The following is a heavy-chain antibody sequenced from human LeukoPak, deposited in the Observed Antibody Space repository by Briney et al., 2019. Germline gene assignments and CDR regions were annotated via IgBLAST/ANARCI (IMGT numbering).Heavy chain of an antibody. CDR2: ISGGGSAT. D-gene: IGHD2-2*01. J-gene: IGHJ4*02. CDR1: GFTFSTYG. Sequence: PGGTLRLSCAASGFTFSTYGMSWVRQAPGKGLEWVSAISGGGSATYYADSVKGRFTISRDNSKHTLYLQMNSLRAEDTAVYYCSKWKAIVLVPAARSPIDYWGQGTLVTVSS. CDR3: SKWKAIVLVPAARSPIDY. V-gene: IGHV3-23*01.